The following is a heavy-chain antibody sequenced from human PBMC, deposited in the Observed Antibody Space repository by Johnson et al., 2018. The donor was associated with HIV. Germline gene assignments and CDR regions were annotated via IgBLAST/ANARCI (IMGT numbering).Heavy chain of an antibody. D-gene: IGHD5-12*01. V-gene: IGHV3-13*01. CDR3: ARGSYDGDAFDI. CDR2: ISGTAGDT. CDR1: GFTFSSYA. J-gene: IGHJ3*02. Sequence: VQLVESGGGLVQPGGSLRLSCAASGFTFSSYAMSWVRQAPGKGLEWVSAISGTAGDTYYPGSVKGRFTISRENAKNSLYLQVRSLTAGDSALYYCARGSYDGDAFDIWGRGTMVTVSS.